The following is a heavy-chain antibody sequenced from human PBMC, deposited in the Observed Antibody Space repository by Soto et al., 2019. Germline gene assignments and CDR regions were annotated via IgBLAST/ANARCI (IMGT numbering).Heavy chain of an antibody. V-gene: IGHV3-33*01. D-gene: IGHD3-3*01. J-gene: IGHJ6*02. CDR1: GFTFSSYG. CDR3: AREISYYDFWSGYSSLGYYYGMDF. Sequence: QVQLVESGGGVVQPGMSLRLSCAASGFTFSSYGMHWVRQAPGKGLEWVAVIWYDGSNEYYADSVKGRFTISRDNFKNTLYLQMNRLRAEDTAVYYCAREISYYDFWSGYSSLGYYYGMDFWGQGTTVTVSS. CDR2: IWYDGSNE.